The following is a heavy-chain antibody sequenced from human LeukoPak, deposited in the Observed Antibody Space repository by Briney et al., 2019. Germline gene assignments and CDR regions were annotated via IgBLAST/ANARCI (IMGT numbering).Heavy chain of an antibody. J-gene: IGHJ4*02. D-gene: IGHD3-9*01. CDR2: INHSGST. V-gene: IGHV4-34*01. CDR1: GGSFSGYY. Sequence: SETRSLTCAVYGGSFSGYYWSWISQPPGKWLEWSGEINHSGSTNYNPSLKSRVTISVDTSKNQFSLKLSSVTAADTAVYYCARGRGILTARTPVFDYWGQGTLVTVS. CDR3: ARGRGILTARTPVFDY.